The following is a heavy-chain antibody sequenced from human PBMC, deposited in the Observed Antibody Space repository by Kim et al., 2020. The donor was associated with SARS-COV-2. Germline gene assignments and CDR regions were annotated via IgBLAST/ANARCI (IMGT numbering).Heavy chain of an antibody. CDR3: ARVEGYGLRGGGY. V-gene: IGHV3-21*01. Sequence: GGSLRLSCAASGFTFSSYSMNWVRQAPGKGLEWVSSISSSSSYIYYADSVKGRFTISRDNAKNSLYLQMNSLRAEDTAVYYCARVEGYGLRGGGYWGQGTLVTVSS. CDR2: ISSSSSYI. J-gene: IGHJ4*02. D-gene: IGHD5-18*01. CDR1: GFTFSSYS.